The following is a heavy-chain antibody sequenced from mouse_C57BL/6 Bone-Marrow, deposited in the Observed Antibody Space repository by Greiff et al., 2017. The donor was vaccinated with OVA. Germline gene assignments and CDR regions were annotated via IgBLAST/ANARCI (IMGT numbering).Heavy chain of an antibody. CDR3: ARENDCYYVAWFAY. CDR1: GYTFTSYW. V-gene: IGHV1-69*01. J-gene: IGHJ3*01. D-gene: IGHD2-3*01. Sequence: VQLQQPGAELVMPGASVKLSCKASGYTFTSYWMHWVKQRPGQGLEWIGEIDPSDSYTNYNQKFKGKSTLTVDKSSSTAYLQLSSLTSEDSAVYYCARENDCYYVAWFAYWGQGTLVTVSA. CDR2: IDPSDSYT.